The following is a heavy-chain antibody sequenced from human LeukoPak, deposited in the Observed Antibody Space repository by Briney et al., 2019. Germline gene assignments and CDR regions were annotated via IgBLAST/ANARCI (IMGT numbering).Heavy chain of an antibody. D-gene: IGHD2-15*01. J-gene: IGHJ4*02. Sequence: ASVKVSCKASGYTFTSYYMHWVRQAPGQGLEWMGIINPSGGSTSYAQKFQGRVTMTRDTSTSTVYMELSSLRSEDTAVYYCARERYCSGGSCYYFDYWGQGTLVTVSS. CDR3: ARERYCSGGSCYYFDY. CDR2: INPSGGST. V-gene: IGHV1-46*01. CDR1: GYTFTSYY.